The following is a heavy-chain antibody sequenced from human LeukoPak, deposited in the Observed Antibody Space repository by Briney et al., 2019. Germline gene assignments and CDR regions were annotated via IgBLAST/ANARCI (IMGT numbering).Heavy chain of an antibody. CDR1: GFTFSNYW. CDR2: IKQDGSEK. D-gene: IGHD2-15*01. V-gene: IGHV3-7*04. Sequence: SGGSLRLSCAASGFTFSNYWMSWVRQAPGQGLEWVANIKQDGSEKYSVDSVRGRFTISRDTAKNSLYLQMNSLRAEDTAVYYCARDRYSGMDVWGQGTTVTVSS. CDR3: ARDRYSGMDV. J-gene: IGHJ6*02.